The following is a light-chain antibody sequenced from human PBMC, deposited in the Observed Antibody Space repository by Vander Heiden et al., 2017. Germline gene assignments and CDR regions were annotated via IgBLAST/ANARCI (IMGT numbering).Light chain of an antibody. CDR1: QSLTTF. CDR2: AAS. V-gene: IGKV1-39*01. J-gene: IGKJ4*01. CDR3: QESYRYLT. Sequence: DIQMTQSPSSLSASVGDTVTITCRASQSLTTFLNWYQQKPGEAPKLLIYAASRLQSGVPSRFSGNGSGTDFSLTISRLQHEDFATYFWQESYRYLTFGGGTKVEIK.